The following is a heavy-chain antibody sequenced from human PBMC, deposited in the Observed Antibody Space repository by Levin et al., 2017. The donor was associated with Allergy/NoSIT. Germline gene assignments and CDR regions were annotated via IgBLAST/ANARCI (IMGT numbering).Heavy chain of an antibody. J-gene: IGHJ3*02. CDR2: INWNGGST. V-gene: IGHV3-20*01. Sequence: TGGSLRLSCAASGFTFDDYGMSWVRQAPGKGLEWVSGINWNGGSTGYADSVKGRFTISRDNAKNSLYLQMNSLRAEDTALYHCARDAESLISGSSQAAFDIWGQGTMVTVSS. CDR1: GFTFDDYG. D-gene: IGHD3-10*01. CDR3: ARDAESLISGSSQAAFDI.